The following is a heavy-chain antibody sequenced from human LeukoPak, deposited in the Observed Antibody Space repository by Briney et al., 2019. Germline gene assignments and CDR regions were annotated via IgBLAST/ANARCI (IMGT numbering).Heavy chain of an antibody. CDR2: INSDGSST. D-gene: IGHD1-26*01. V-gene: IGHV3-74*01. CDR3: ARDFRSGIMPLGY. Sequence: GGSLRLSCAASGFTFSSYWMHWVRQVPGKGLVWVSRINSDGSSTTYADSVKGRFTISRDNAKNTLYLQIDSLRAEDTAVYYCARDFRSGIMPLGYWGQGTLVTVSS. CDR1: GFTFSSYW. J-gene: IGHJ4*02.